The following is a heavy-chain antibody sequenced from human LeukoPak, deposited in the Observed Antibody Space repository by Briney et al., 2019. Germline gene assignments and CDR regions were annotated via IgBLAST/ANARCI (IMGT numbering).Heavy chain of an antibody. J-gene: IGHJ5*02. Sequence: ASVKVSCKAYGYRFRDHYIHWVRQAPGQGLEYLGWINPNSGGTNHAQKFQGRVTLTRDTSIDTAYIRLHSLTSDDTAVYYCARGYFGDYVLDTWGQGALITVSS. CDR2: INPNSGGT. CDR3: ARGYFGDYVLDT. CDR1: GYRFRDHY. V-gene: IGHV1-2*02. D-gene: IGHD4-17*01.